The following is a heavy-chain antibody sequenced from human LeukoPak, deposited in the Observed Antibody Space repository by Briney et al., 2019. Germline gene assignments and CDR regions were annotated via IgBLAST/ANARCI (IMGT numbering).Heavy chain of an antibody. Sequence: SETLSLTCTVSGGSINSYYWSWIRQPPGKGLEWIGEINHSGSTNYNPSLKSRVTISVDTSKNQFSLKLSSVTAADTAVYYCARGRRTTMIVVVITKLEYYFDYWGQGTLVTVSS. CDR2: INHSGST. CDR3: ARGRRTTMIVVVITKLEYYFDY. CDR1: GGSINSYY. D-gene: IGHD3-22*01. V-gene: IGHV4-34*01. J-gene: IGHJ4*02.